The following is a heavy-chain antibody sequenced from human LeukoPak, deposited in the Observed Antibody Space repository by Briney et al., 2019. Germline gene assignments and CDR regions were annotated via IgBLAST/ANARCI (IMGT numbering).Heavy chain of an antibody. V-gene: IGHV3-74*01. CDR3: ARGASSAYYVDY. CDR1: GFTFSSYS. CDR2: IKSDGSST. D-gene: IGHD3-22*01. Sequence: GGSLRLSCAASGFTFSSYSMNWVRQAPGKGLVWVSRIKSDGSSTSYADSVKGRFTISRDNAKNTLYLQMNSLRAEDTAVYYCARGASSAYYVDYWGQGTLVSVSS. J-gene: IGHJ4*02.